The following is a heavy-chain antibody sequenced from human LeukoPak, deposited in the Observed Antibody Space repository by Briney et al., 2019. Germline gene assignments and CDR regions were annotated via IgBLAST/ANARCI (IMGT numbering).Heavy chain of an antibody. Sequence: ASVKVSSKTSGYTFTNYGMHWVRQAPRQSPEWMGWINTGNGNTKSSQKFQDRVTLTRDTSASTAYMELNSLSSEDTAVYYCARVPLDDASRHYYPHWGQGTLVTVSS. V-gene: IGHV1-3*04. CDR1: GYTFTNYG. CDR3: ARVPLDDASRHYYPH. J-gene: IGHJ1*01. D-gene: IGHD3-10*01. CDR2: INTGNGNT.